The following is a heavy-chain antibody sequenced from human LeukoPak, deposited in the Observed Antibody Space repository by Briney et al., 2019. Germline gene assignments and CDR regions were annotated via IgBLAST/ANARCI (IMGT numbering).Heavy chain of an antibody. D-gene: IGHD2-2*01. CDR2: IYYSGST. Sequence: PSETLSLTCTVSGGSISSYYWSWIRQPPGKGLEWIGYIYYSGSTNYNPSLKSRVTISVDTSKNQFSLKLSSVTAADTAVYYCARDGGYCSGSSCWFFDLWGRGTLVTVSS. CDR3: ARDGGYCSGSSCWFFDL. CDR1: GGSISSYY. J-gene: IGHJ2*01. V-gene: IGHV4-59*12.